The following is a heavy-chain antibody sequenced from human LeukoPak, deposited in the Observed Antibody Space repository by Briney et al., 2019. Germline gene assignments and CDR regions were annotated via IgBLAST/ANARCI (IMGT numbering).Heavy chain of an antibody. V-gene: IGHV3-23*01. CDR3: AKMGSAGWFDP. D-gene: IGHD6-6*01. Sequence: GASLRLSCAASGFTFSSYAMSWVRQAPGKGLEWVSAISGSGGSTYYADSVKGRFTIPRDNSKNTLYLQMNSLRAEDTAVYYCAKMGSAGWFDPWGQGTLVTVSS. CDR2: ISGSGGST. J-gene: IGHJ5*02. CDR1: GFTFSSYA.